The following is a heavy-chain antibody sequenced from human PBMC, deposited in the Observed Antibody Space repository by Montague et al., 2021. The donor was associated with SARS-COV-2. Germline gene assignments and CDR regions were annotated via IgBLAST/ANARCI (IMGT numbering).Heavy chain of an antibody. CDR3: ARDRYFDWLFNWFDP. J-gene: IGHJ5*02. V-gene: IGHV3-7*01. CDR1: GFTSSSYW. CDR2: IKQDGSEK. D-gene: IGHD3-9*01. Sequence: SPRLSCAASGFTSSSYWMSWVRQAPGKGLEWVANIKQDGSEKYYVDSVKGRFTISRDNAKNSLYLQMNSLRAEDTAVYYCARDRYFDWLFNWFDPWGQGTLVTVSS.